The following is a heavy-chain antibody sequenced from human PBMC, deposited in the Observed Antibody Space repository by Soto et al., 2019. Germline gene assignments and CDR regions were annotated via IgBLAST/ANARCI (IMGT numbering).Heavy chain of an antibody. V-gene: IGHV4-31*01. CDR2: IYYSGST. CDR1: GGSISSGGYY. CDR3: ARGVTMVRGVIHTPYFDY. J-gene: IGHJ4*02. D-gene: IGHD3-10*01. Sequence: QVQLQESGPGLVKPSQTLSLTCTVSGGSISSGGYYWSWIRQHPGKGLEWIGYIYYSGSTYYNPSLKRQLTISVDTSENQFSLKLSSVTAADAAVYYCARGVTMVRGVIHTPYFDYWGQGTLVTVSS.